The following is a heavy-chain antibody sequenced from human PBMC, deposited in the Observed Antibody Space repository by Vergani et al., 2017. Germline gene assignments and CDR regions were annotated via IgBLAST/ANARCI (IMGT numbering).Heavy chain of an antibody. V-gene: IGHV1-69*04. Sequence: QVQLVQSGAEVKKPGSSVKVSCKASGGTFSSYAISWVRQAPGQGLEWMGRIIPILGIANYAQKFQGRVTITADKSTSTADMELSSLRSEDTAVYYCASIRDYDFWSGPKGHWFDPWGQGTLVTVSS. D-gene: IGHD3-3*01. CDR2: IIPILGIA. CDR3: ASIRDYDFWSGPKGHWFDP. CDR1: GGTFSSYA. J-gene: IGHJ5*02.